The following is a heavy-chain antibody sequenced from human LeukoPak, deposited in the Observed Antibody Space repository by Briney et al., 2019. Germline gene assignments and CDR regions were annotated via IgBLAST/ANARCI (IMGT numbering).Heavy chain of an antibody. V-gene: IGHV1-46*01. CDR3: ARGSTVTTLFYYYYYMDV. CDR2: IKPSGDVT. Sequence: GASVKVSCKASGYTFTSYYMHWVRQAPGQGLEWMGIIKPSGDVTIFAQKFQGRVTMTRDMSTSTVYMELSSLRSEDTAVYYCARGSTVTTLFYYYYYMDVWGKGTTVTVSS. J-gene: IGHJ6*03. CDR1: GYTFTSYY. D-gene: IGHD4-11*01.